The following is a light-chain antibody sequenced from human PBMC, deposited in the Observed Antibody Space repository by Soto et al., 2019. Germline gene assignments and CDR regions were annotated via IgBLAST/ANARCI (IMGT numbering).Light chain of an antibody. CDR3: HQSYSSPLT. J-gene: IGKJ3*01. CDR1: ENIGNY. CDR2: RAS. V-gene: IGKV1-39*01. Sequence: DIQMTQSPSSLSATVGDRVSITCRASENIGNYLAWFQQKPGKAPKLLIYRASSLQSGVPSRFSGSGSGTDFTLTISSLQPDDCATYYCHQSYSSPLTFGPGTTVDLK.